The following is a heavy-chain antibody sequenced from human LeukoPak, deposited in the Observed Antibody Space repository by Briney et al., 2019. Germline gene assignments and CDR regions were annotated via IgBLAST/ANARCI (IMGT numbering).Heavy chain of an antibody. CDR1: GGSISSYY. CDR2: IYTSGST. Sequence: SETLSLTCTVSGGSISSYYWSWIRQPAGKGLEWIGRIYTSGSTNYNPSLKSRVTMSVDTSKNQFSLKLSSVTAADTAVYYCARDKRHYDFWSGTASNWLDPWGQGTLVTVSS. D-gene: IGHD3-3*01. J-gene: IGHJ5*02. CDR3: ARDKRHYDFWSGTASNWLDP. V-gene: IGHV4-4*07.